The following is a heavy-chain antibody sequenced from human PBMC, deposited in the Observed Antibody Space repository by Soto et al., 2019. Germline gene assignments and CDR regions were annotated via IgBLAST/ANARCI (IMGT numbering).Heavy chain of an antibody. D-gene: IGHD1-26*01. CDR1: GGTFSSYA. V-gene: IGHV1-69*12. Sequence: QVQLVQSGAEVKKPGSSVKVSCKASGGTFSSYAISWVRQAPGQGLEWMGGIIPIFGTANYAQKFQGRVTITADESTSTAYMELSSLRSEDTAVYYCARGGLLLSATDYHYGMDVWGQGTTVTVSS. CDR3: ARGGLLLSATDYHYGMDV. J-gene: IGHJ6*02. CDR2: IIPIFGTA.